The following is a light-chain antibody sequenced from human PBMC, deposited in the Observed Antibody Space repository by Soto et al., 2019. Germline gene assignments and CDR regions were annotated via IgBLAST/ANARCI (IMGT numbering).Light chain of an antibody. Sequence: DIQMTQSPSTLSASVGDRVTITCRASQSISSWLAWYQQKPGKAPKHLIYKASSLESGAPSRFSGSGSGTEFTLTISSLQPDDFATYYCQQYNSYSKSFGQGTKVEIK. V-gene: IGKV1-5*03. CDR3: QQYNSYSKS. CDR1: QSISSW. J-gene: IGKJ1*01. CDR2: KAS.